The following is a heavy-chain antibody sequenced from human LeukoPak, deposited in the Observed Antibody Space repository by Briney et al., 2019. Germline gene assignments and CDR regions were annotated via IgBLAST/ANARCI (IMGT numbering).Heavy chain of an antibody. J-gene: IGHJ3*02. CDR3: ALRERNYYDSSGYYYVDAFDI. D-gene: IGHD3-22*01. Sequence: ASVKVSCKASGYTFTGYYMHWVRQAPGQGLEWMGWINPNSGNTGYAQKFQGRVTMTRNTSISTAYMELSSLRSEDTAVYYCALRERNYYDSSGYYYVDAFDIWGQGTMVTVSS. CDR2: INPNSGNT. CDR1: GYTFTGYY. V-gene: IGHV1-8*02.